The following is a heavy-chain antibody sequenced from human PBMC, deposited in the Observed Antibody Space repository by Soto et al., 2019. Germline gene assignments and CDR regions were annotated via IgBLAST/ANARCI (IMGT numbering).Heavy chain of an antibody. D-gene: IGHD2-15*01. CDR3: ARGRREKGYCSGGSCPEEFDY. Sequence: QVQLVESGGGVVQPGRSLRLSCAASGFTFSSYAMHWVRQAPGKGLEWVAVISYDGSNKYYADSVKGRFTISRDNSKNTLYLQMNSLRAEDTAVYYCARGRREKGYCSGGSCPEEFDYWGQGTLVTVSS. CDR2: ISYDGSNK. CDR1: GFTFSSYA. J-gene: IGHJ4*02. V-gene: IGHV3-30-3*01.